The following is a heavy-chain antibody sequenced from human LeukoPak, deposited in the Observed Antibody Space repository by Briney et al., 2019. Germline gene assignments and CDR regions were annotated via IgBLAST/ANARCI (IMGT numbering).Heavy chain of an antibody. CDR1: GFTVSSNY. J-gene: IGHJ6*02. V-gene: IGHV3-66*01. D-gene: IGHD3-9*01. CDR3: ARDLNGGVRYFDWFLYGMDV. CDR2: IYSGGST. Sequence: GGSLRLSCAASGFTVSSNYMSWVRQAPGKGLEWVSVIYSGGSTYYADSVKGRFTISRDNSKNTLYLQMNSLRAEDTAVYYCARDLNGGVRYFDWFLYGMDVWGQGTTVTVSS.